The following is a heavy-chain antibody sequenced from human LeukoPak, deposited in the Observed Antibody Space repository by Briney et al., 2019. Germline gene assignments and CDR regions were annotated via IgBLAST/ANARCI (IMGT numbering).Heavy chain of an antibody. Sequence: PGGSLRLSCAASRFTFGSYGMHWVRQAPGKGLEWVAIISYDGANKYYVESVTGRFTISRDNSKNTLYLQMNSLRAEDTAVYYCARPDYGGNSGVFYWGQGTLVTVSS. D-gene: IGHD4-23*01. CDR3: ARPDYGGNSGVFY. V-gene: IGHV3-30*03. CDR1: RFTFGSYG. J-gene: IGHJ4*02. CDR2: ISYDGANK.